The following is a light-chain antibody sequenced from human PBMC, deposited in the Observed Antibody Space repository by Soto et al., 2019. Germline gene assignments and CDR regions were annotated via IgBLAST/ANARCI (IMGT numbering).Light chain of an antibody. CDR2: AVS. J-gene: IGLJ1*01. V-gene: IGLV2-14*01. CDR3: NSFTTSTTLVV. Sequence: QSVMTQPPSVSAAPGQKVTISCSGSSSNIGGNSVSWYQQLPGTAPKVIMYAVSHRPSGVSHRFSGSKSGNTAFLTISGLQAEDEADYYCNSFTTSTTLVVFGTGTKLTVL. CDR1: SSNIGGNS.